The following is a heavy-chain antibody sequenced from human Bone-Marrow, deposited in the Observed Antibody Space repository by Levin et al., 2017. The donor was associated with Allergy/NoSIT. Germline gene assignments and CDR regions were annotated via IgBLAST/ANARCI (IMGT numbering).Heavy chain of an antibody. CDR2: IYYSGST. CDR1: GGSISSGGYY. V-gene: IGHV4-31*03. CDR3: ARDPRYCSSTSCSSPH. Sequence: SQTLSLTCTVSGGSISSGGYYWSWIRQHPGKGLEWIGYIYYSGSTYYNPSLKSRVTISVDTSKNQFSLKLSSVTAADTAVYYCARDPRYCSSTSCSSPHWGQGTLVTVSS. D-gene: IGHD2-2*01. J-gene: IGHJ4*02.